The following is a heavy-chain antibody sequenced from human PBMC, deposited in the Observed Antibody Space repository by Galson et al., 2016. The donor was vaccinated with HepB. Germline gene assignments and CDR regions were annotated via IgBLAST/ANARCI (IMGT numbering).Heavy chain of an antibody. Sequence: PALVKPTQTLTLTRTLSGFTISTRGVGVAWIRQPPGKALDWLALIYWDDDKWHSPSLKSRLSVTKDTSTNQVFLKITNVDPVDTGTYYCVHTRQWNDGRYFAFWGPGTQVTVSS. CDR3: VHTRQWNDGRYFAF. V-gene: IGHV2-5*02. J-gene: IGHJ2*01. CDR1: GFTISTRGVG. D-gene: IGHD1-1*01. CDR2: IYWDDDK.